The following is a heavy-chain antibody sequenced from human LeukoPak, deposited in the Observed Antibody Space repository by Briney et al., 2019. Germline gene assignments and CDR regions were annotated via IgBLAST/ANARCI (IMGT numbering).Heavy chain of an antibody. CDR3: ARDVITFGGVIADAFDI. J-gene: IGHJ3*02. CDR1: GDSVSSNSAA. Sequence: SQTLSLTCAISGDSVSSNSAAWNWIRQSPSRGLEWLGRTYYRSKWYNDYAVSVKSRITINPDTSKNQFSLQLNSVTPEDTAVYYCARDVITFGGVIADAFDIWGQGTMVTVSS. CDR2: TYYRSKWYN. D-gene: IGHD3-16*02. V-gene: IGHV6-1*01.